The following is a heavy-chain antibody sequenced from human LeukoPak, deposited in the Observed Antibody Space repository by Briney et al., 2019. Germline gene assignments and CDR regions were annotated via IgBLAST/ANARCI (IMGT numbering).Heavy chain of an antibody. V-gene: IGHV4-4*07. CDR2: IYTSGTT. CDR1: GGSISSYY. CDR3: ARDRSSGWTTLGY. Sequence: SETLSLTCAVSGGSISSYYWSWIRQPAGTGLEWIGRIYTSGTTNYNPSLKSRVTMSVDTSKNQFSLQLSSVTAADTAVYYCARDRSSGWTTLGYWGQGTLVTVSS. D-gene: IGHD6-19*01. J-gene: IGHJ4*02.